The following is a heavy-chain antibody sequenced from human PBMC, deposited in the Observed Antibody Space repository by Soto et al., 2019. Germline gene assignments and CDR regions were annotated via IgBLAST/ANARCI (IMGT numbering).Heavy chain of an antibody. J-gene: IGHJ3*02. CDR2: IHWDDDQ. CDR1: GFSLRTNGVG. CDR3: ARIKVVRGVIITDAFDT. D-gene: IGHD3-10*01. V-gene: IGHV2-5*02. Sequence: QVTLKESGRTLVKPTQTLTLTCSFSGFSLRTNGVGVGWIRQPPGKALECLARIHWDDDQRYNPSLKSRLTIAKDTSRNQVVLTMTNMDPVDTATYYCARIKVVRGVIITDAFDTWGQGTMVTVSS.